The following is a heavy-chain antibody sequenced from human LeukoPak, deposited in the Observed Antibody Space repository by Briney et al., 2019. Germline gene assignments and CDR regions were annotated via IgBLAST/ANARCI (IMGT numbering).Heavy chain of an antibody. CDR2: IIPIFATA. D-gene: IGHD3-22*01. J-gene: IGHJ4*02. V-gene: IGHV1-69*13. CDR1: GGTFSSYA. CDR3: ARGPITTRSHFDY. Sequence: SVKASCKASGGTFSSYAISWVRQAPGQGLEWMGGIIPIFATANYAQKFQGRVTITADESTSTAYMELSSLRSEDTAVYYCARGPITTRSHFDYWGQGTLVTVSS.